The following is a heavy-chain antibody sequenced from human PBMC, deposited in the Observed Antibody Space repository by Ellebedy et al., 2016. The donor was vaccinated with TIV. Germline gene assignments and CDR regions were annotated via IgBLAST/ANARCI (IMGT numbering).Heavy chain of an antibody. J-gene: IGHJ4*02. CDR1: GFTFSDHY. Sequence: PGGSLRLSCAASGFTFSDHYMGRVRQAPGKGLEWVGFSRPRGYGGSLDYAASVKGRFSISRDESKNSLYLQMNSLKTDDTAVYFCTRGGVIGTYNLLAYWGQGVLVTVSS. CDR2: SRPRGYGGSL. D-gene: IGHD1-1*01. CDR3: TRGGVIGTYNLLAY. V-gene: IGHV3-72*01.